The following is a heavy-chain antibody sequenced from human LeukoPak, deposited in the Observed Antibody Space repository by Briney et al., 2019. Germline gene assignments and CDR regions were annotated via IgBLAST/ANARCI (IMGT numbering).Heavy chain of an antibody. CDR1: GFTFSSYN. CDR3: ARTGHESSWYIDEN. V-gene: IGHV3-21*01. CDR2: IDISGSFI. D-gene: IGHD6-13*01. J-gene: IGHJ1*01. Sequence: NTGGSLRLSCAASGFTFSSYNMSWVRQAPGKGLEWVSSIDISGSFIFYADSVRGRFTISRDNAKNSIYLQMSSLRGEDAAVYYCARTGHESSWYIDENWGQGTLVTVSS.